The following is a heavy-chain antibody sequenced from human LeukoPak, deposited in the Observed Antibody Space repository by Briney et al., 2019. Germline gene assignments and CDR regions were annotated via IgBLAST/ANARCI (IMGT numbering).Heavy chain of an antibody. V-gene: IGHV3-66*01. Sequence: GGSLRLSCAASGFTVSSNYMSWVRQAPGKGLEWVSVIYSGNSTYYADSVKGRFTISRDNSKNTLYLQMNSLRAEDTAVYYCARGLEAYSSGTFDYWGQGTLVTVSS. J-gene: IGHJ4*02. CDR3: ARGLEAYSSGTFDY. D-gene: IGHD6-19*01. CDR2: IYSGNST. CDR1: GFTVSSNY.